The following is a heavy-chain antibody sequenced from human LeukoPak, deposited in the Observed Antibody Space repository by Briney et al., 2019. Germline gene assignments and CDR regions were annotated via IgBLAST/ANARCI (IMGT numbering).Heavy chain of an antibody. CDR2: ISTSKGNT. CDR1: GYTFTSNG. CDR3: ARDKNWSLDY. V-gene: IGHV1-18*01. Sequence: ASVKVSCKTSGYTFTSNGISWVRQAPGQGLEWMGWISTSKGNTNYAHKFQGRVTLTTDPSTRTAYMELRSLRFDDTAVYYCARDKNWSLDYWGQGTLVTVSS. J-gene: IGHJ4*02. D-gene: IGHD1-1*01.